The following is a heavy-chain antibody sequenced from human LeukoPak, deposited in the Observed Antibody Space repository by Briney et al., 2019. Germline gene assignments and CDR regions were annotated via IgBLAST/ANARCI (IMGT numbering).Heavy chain of an antibody. CDR2: IYYSGST. J-gene: IGHJ4*02. CDR1: GGSISSSRYY. D-gene: IGHD6-13*01. CDR3: ARTRGAAAISFDY. V-gene: IGHV4-39*07. Sequence: SETLSLTCAVSGGSISSSRYYWGWIRQPPGKGLEWVGSIYYSGSTYYNPSLKSRVTISVDTSKNQFSLKLSSVTAADTAVYYCARTRGAAAISFDYWGQGTLVTVSS.